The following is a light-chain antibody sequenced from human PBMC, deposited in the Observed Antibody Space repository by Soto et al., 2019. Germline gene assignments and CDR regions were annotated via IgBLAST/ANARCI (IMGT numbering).Light chain of an antibody. CDR3: QHYNDWGT. Sequence: EIVMTQSPATLSVSPGERATLSCRASQSVNSNLAWYQQKPGQAPRLLIFCASTRPTGIPARFSGSGFGTEFTLTISSLQSEDFVTYYCQHYNDWGTFGQGTKLEIK. J-gene: IGKJ2*01. V-gene: IGKV3-15*01. CDR2: CAS. CDR1: QSVNSN.